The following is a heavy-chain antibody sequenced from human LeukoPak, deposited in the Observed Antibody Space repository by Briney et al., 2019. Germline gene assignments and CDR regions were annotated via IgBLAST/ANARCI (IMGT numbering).Heavy chain of an antibody. CDR1: GYTFTGYY. D-gene: IGHD3-10*01. CDR2: INPNSGGT. Sequence: ASVKVSCKASGYTFTGYYMHWVRQAPGQGLEWMGRINPNSGGTNYAQKFQGRVTITRDTAISTAYMEVSRLRDGGTAGYYCARTSFGSGSYPFDYWGQGTLVTVSS. V-gene: IGHV1-2*06. J-gene: IGHJ4*02. CDR3: ARTSFGSGSYPFDY.